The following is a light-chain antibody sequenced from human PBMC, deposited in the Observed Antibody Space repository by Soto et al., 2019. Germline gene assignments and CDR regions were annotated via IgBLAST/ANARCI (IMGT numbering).Light chain of an antibody. Sequence: QSVLTQPACVSGSPGQSITISCTGTRSDVGGYNYVSWYQQHPGKAPKLMIYEVSNRPSGVSNRFSGSKSGHTGSLTISGLQAEDAADYYCSSYTSSSTLVFGPGTKVTVL. CDR2: EVS. CDR3: SSYTSSSTLV. J-gene: IGLJ1*01. V-gene: IGLV2-14*01. CDR1: RSDVGGYNY.